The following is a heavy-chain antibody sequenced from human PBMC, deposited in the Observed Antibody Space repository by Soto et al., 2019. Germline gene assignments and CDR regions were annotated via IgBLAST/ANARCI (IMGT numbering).Heavy chain of an antibody. CDR2: ISYDGSNK. CDR3: AGEAARPILDQNDY. D-gene: IGHD6-6*01. Sequence: LXLSCAASAFTFSIYVMHWVRQAPGKGLEWVAVISYDGSNKYYADSVKGRFTISRDNSKNTLYLQMNSLRAEDTAVYYCAGEAARPILDQNDYWGQGTLVTVSS. J-gene: IGHJ4*02. V-gene: IGHV3-30*03. CDR1: AFTFSIYV.